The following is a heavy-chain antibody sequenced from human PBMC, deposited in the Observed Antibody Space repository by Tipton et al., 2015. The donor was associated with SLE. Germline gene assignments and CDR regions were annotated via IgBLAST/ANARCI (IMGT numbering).Heavy chain of an antibody. D-gene: IGHD2-15*01. V-gene: IGHV3-33*01. CDR2: IWFDGSNT. CDR1: GFSFSTYG. J-gene: IGHJ6*03. Sequence: SLRLSCAASGFSFSTYGMHWVRQAAGKGLEWVAVIWFDGSNTYYADSVKGRFTISRDNFRDTLYLQMNSLRVEDTAVYYCARDLMRTCRGGNCYPEGFYMDVWGKGTTVTVSS. CDR3: ARDLMRTCRGGNCYPEGFYMDV.